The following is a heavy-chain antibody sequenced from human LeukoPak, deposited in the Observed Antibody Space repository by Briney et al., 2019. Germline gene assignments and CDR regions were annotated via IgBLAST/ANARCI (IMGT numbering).Heavy chain of an antibody. CDR3: ARHDSSGPYNAFDI. CDR1: GGSISSSSYY. Sequence: SETLSLTCTVSGGSISSSSYYWGWIRQPPGEGLGWIGSIYYGGNTYYNPSLKSRVTMSVDTSKNQFSLKLSSVTAADTAVYYCARHDSSGPYNAFDIWGQGTMATVSS. V-gene: IGHV4-39*01. J-gene: IGHJ3*02. CDR2: IYYGGNT. D-gene: IGHD3-22*01.